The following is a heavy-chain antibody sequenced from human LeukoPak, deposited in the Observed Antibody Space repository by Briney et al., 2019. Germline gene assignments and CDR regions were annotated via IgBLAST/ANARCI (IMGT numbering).Heavy chain of an antibody. J-gene: IGHJ4*02. CDR1: GASISSDGYW. CDR2: IKYSGAT. Sequence: ASETLSLTCTVSGASISSDGYWWGWVRQSPVRGLDWIGIIKYSGATYYNSALKSRVTISVDTSKSQFSLSLISVTAADTAVYYCARSMGGFGVVTPFDYWGQGTLVTVSS. V-gene: IGHV4-39*01. D-gene: IGHD3-3*01. CDR3: ARSMGGFGVVTPFDY.